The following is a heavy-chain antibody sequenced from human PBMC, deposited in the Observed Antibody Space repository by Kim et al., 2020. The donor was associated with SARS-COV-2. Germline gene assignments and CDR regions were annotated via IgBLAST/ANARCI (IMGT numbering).Heavy chain of an antibody. CDR1: GGSISSYY. Sequence: SETLSLTCTVSGGSISSYYWSWIRQPPGKGLEWIGYIYYSGSTNYNPSLKSRVTISVDTSKNQFSLKLSSVTAADTAVYYCARGMYYDILTGYYTPGAFDIWGQGTMVTVSS. D-gene: IGHD3-9*01. CDR3: ARGMYYDILTGYYTPGAFDI. V-gene: IGHV4-59*01. CDR2: IYYSGST. J-gene: IGHJ3*02.